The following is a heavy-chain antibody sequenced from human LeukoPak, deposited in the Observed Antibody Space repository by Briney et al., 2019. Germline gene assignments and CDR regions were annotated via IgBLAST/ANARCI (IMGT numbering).Heavy chain of an antibody. Sequence: PSETLSLTCTVSGGSISSYYWSWIRQPPGKGLEWIGYIYYSGSTNYNPSPKSRVTISVDTSKNQFSLKLSSVTAADTAVYYCARVSRSWSGYYPYYFDYWGQGTLVTVSS. D-gene: IGHD3-3*01. CDR3: ARVSRSWSGYYPYYFDY. V-gene: IGHV4-59*01. J-gene: IGHJ4*02. CDR1: GGSISSYY. CDR2: IYYSGST.